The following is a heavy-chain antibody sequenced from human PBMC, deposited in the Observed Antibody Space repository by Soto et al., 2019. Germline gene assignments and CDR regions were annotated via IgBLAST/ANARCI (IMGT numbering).Heavy chain of an antibody. V-gene: IGHV4-59*08. Sequence: PSETLSLTCTVSGGSISSYYWSWIRQPPGKGLEWIGYIYYSGSTYYNPSLKSRVTISVDTSKNQFSLKLSSVTAADTAVYYCARLTGTRLYYFDYWGQGTLVTVSS. J-gene: IGHJ4*02. CDR3: ARLTGTRLYYFDY. CDR1: GGSISSYY. D-gene: IGHD1-20*01. CDR2: IYYSGST.